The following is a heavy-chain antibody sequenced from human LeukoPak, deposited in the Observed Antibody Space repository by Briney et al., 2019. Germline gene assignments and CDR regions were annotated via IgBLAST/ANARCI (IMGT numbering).Heavy chain of an antibody. CDR3: ARDPNVDTAMVTSSYFDY. D-gene: IGHD5-18*01. V-gene: IGHV3-33*01. J-gene: IGHJ4*02. CDR1: GFTFSSYG. Sequence: PGGSLRLSCAASGFTFSSYGMHWVRQAPGKGLEWVAVTWYDGSNKYYADSVKGRFTISRDNSKNTLYLQMNSLRAEDTAVYYCARDPNVDTAMVTSSYFDYWGQGTLVTVSS. CDR2: TWYDGSNK.